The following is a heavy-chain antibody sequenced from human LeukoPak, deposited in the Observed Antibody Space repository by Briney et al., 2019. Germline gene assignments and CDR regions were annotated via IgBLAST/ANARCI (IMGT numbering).Heavy chain of an antibody. Sequence: GGSVRVSCKASGYTLTNYGISWVRQAPGQGLEWMGWVSTYNGRTNYGQRLQGRVTMTTDTSTNTDYMELMNLETDDTAVYYCARDCYDSDDYEFDVFDIWGQGTVVTISS. V-gene: IGHV1-18*01. CDR1: GYTLTNYG. CDR2: VSTYNGRT. CDR3: ARDCYDSDDYEFDVFDI. J-gene: IGHJ3*02. D-gene: IGHD3-22*01.